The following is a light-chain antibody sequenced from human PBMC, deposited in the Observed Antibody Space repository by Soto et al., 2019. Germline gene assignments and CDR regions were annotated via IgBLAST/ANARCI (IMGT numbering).Light chain of an antibody. Sequence: SYELTQPPSVSVSPGQTASITCSGDKLGNKYTCWYRQKPGQSPVLVIYEDTKRPSGIPERFSASNSGNTATLTISGTQTIDEADYYCQAWDSSTAVFGGGTKVTVL. CDR3: QAWDSSTAV. CDR2: EDT. CDR1: KLGNKY. V-gene: IGLV3-1*01. J-gene: IGLJ2*01.